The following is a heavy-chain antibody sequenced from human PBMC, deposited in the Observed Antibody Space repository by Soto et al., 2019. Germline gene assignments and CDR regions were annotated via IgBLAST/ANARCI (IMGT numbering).Heavy chain of an antibody. D-gene: IGHD1-1*01. CDR1: GFTFSSYA. CDR3: AKVYINSGWFDP. V-gene: IGHV3-23*01. Sequence: EVQVLESGGGLVQPGGSLRLSCAASGFTFSSYAMSWVRQAPGKGLEWVSTIFGGAGSTYYADSVKGRFTISRDNSKNTLYLQMNSLRAEDTAVYYCAKVYINSGWFDPWGQGTLVTVSS. J-gene: IGHJ5*02. CDR2: IFGGAGST.